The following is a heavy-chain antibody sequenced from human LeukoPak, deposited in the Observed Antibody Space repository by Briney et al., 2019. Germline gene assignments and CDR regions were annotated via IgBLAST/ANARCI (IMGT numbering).Heavy chain of an antibody. D-gene: IGHD2-2*02. CDR2: IYHSGST. J-gene: IGHJ5*02. CDR3: ARTHLGYCSSTSCYTPYNWFDP. CDR1: GGSISSGDYY. V-gene: IGHV4-30-4*01. Sequence: SQTLSLTCTVSGGSISSGDYYWSWIRQPPGKGLEWIGYIYHSGSTYYNPSLKSRVTISVDTSKNQFSLKLSSVTAADTAVYYCARTHLGYCSSTSCYTPYNWFDPWGQGTLVTVSS.